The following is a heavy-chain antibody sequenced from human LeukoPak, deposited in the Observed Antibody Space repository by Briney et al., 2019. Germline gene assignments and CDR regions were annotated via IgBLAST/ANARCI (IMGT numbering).Heavy chain of an antibody. V-gene: IGHV3-21*01. J-gene: IGHJ4*02. Sequence: GGSLRLSCEASGFTFSSYSMNWVRQAPGKGLEWVSSISSSSSYIYYADSVKGRFTISRDNAKNSLYLQMNSLRAEDTAVYYCARGFWYCSGGSCYSAFFDYWGQGTLVTVSS. CDR2: ISSSSSYI. CDR3: ARGFWYCSGGSCYSAFFDY. CDR1: GFTFSSYS. D-gene: IGHD2-15*01.